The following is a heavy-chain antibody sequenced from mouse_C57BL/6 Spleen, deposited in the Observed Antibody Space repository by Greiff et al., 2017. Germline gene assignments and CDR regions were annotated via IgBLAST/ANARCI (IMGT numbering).Heavy chain of an antibody. J-gene: IGHJ2*01. CDR1: GYTFTSYW. V-gene: IGHV1-64*01. CDR3: ARGITTVVATKNYFDY. D-gene: IGHD1-1*01. CDR2: IHPNSGST. Sequence: QVQLKQPGAELVKPGASVKLSCKASGYTFTSYWMHWVKQRPGQGLEWIGMIHPNSGSTNYNEKFKSKATLTVDKSSSTAYMQLSSLTSEDSAVYYCARGITTVVATKNYFDYWGQGTTLTVSS.